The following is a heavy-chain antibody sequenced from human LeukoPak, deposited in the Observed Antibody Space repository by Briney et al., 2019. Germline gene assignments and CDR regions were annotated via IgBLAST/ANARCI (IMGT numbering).Heavy chain of an antibody. CDR1: GASISSNSYY. CDR2: IYSSGST. CDR3: ARDVPGSMGFDY. V-gene: IGHV4-61*02. Sequence: TSQTLSLTCTVSGASISSNSYYWSWIRQPAGQGLEWIGRIYSSGSTNYNPSLKSRVSISMDTSGNQFSLNLSSVTAADTAVYYCARDVPGSMGFDYWGQGTLVTVSS. J-gene: IGHJ4*02. D-gene: IGHD2/OR15-2a*01.